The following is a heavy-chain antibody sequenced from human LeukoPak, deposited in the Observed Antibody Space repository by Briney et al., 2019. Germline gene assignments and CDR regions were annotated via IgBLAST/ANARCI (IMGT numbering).Heavy chain of an antibody. CDR1: GYSISSGYY. D-gene: IGHD2-15*01. V-gene: IGHV4-38-2*02. J-gene: IGHJ4*02. CDR2: INHSGST. Sequence: SETLSLTCNVSGYSISSGYYWGWIRQSPGKGLEWIGSINHSGSTYYNPSLKSRVTISVDTSKNHFSLRLTSVNAADTAVYYCARIMASYNNGGSRGLDFDSWGQGTLVTVSS. CDR3: ARIMASYNNGGSRGLDFDS.